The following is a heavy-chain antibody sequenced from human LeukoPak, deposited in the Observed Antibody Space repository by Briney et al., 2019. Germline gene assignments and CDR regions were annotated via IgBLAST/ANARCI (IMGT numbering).Heavy chain of an antibody. CDR2: IYYSGST. J-gene: IGHJ5*02. V-gene: IGHV4-30-4*01. D-gene: IGHD2-2*01. CDR3: ARGGVGYCSSTSCQNWFDP. Sequence: SETLSLTCTVSGGSISSGDYYWSWIRQPPGKGLEWIGYIYYSGSTYYNPSLKSRVTISVDTSKNQFSLKLSSVTAADTAVYYCARGGVGYCSSTSCQNWFDPWGQGTLVTVSS. CDR1: GGSISSGDYY.